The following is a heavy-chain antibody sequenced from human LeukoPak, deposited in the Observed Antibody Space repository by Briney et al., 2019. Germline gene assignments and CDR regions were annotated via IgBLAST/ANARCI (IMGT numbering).Heavy chain of an antibody. CDR1: GFTFSNYG. J-gene: IGHJ4*02. CDR2: IRYDGSKK. V-gene: IGHV3-30*02. CDR3: AKPARTDYADY. D-gene: IGHD1-14*01. Sequence: GGSLRLSCAASGFTFSNYGMHWVRRAPGKALEWVTFIRYDGSKKYYADSVKGRFTISRDNSDNTVSLQMHSLTAEDTAIYYCAKPARTDYADYWGQGTLVTVSS.